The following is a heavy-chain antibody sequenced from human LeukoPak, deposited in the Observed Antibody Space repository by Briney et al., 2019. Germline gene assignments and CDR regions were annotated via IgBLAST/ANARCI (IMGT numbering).Heavy chain of an antibody. V-gene: IGHV3-7*01. CDR1: GFTFTTYW. CDR2: IKQDGTEK. CDR3: AELGITMIGGV. J-gene: IGHJ6*04. D-gene: IGHD3-10*02. Sequence: QPGESLRLSCAASGFTFTTYWMSWVRQAPGKGLEWVANIKQDGTEKYYVDSVKGRFTISRDNAKNSLYLQMNSLRAEDTAVYYCAELGITMIGGVWGKGTTVTISS.